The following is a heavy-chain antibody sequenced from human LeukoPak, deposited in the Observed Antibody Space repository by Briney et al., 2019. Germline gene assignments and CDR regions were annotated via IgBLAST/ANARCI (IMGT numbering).Heavy chain of an antibody. CDR1: GGSISSYY. Sequence: SETLSLTCTVSGGSISSYYWSWIRQPPGKGLEWIGYIYYSGSTNYNPSLKSRVTISVDTSKNQFSLKLSSVTAADTAVYYCARVRDGYNSQPFDIWGQGTMVTVSS. V-gene: IGHV4-59*01. D-gene: IGHD5-24*01. CDR2: IYYSGST. J-gene: IGHJ3*02. CDR3: ARVRDGYNSQPFDI.